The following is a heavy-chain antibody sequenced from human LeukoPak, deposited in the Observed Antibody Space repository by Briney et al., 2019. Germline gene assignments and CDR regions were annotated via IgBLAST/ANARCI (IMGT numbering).Heavy chain of an antibody. V-gene: IGHV1-69*05. J-gene: IGHJ4*02. Sequence: SVKVSFKASGGTFSIYAISWVRQAPGQGLEWMGGIIPIFGTANYAQKFQGRVTITTDESTSTAYMELSSLRSEDTAVYYCARQYCSGGSCYRFTAYFDYWGQGTLVTVSS. CDR1: GGTFSIYA. CDR3: ARQYCSGGSCYRFTAYFDY. CDR2: IIPIFGTA. D-gene: IGHD2-15*01.